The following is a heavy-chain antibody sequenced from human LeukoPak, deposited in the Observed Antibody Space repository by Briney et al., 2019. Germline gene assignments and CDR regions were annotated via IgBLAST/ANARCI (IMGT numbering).Heavy chain of an antibody. CDR1: GGSISSYY. Sequence: SETLSLTCTVSGGSISSYYWSWIRQPAGKGLEWIGRIYTSGSTSYNSSLKSRVTMSVDTSKNQFSLKLRSVTAADTAVYYCARDVGGYNYGYSVDYWGQETLDPVSS. CDR3: ARDVGGYNYGYSVDY. V-gene: IGHV4-4*07. CDR2: IYTSGST. D-gene: IGHD5-18*01. J-gene: IGHJ4*02.